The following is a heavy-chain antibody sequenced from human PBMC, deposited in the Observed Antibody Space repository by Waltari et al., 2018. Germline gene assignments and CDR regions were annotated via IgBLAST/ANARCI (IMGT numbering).Heavy chain of an antibody. CDR2: IKQDGSEK. CDR3: TRGGRDSSWYWRD. CDR1: GLRSSTSW. Sequence: EVQLVESGGGLAQPGGSLRPSCAASGLRSSTSWMTWVRQASGKGPEWVANIKQDGSEKYYMDSVKGRFTISRDNAKNSLYLQMNNLRVEDTAVYYCTRGGRDSSWYWRDWGQGTLVTVSS. V-gene: IGHV3-7*01. D-gene: IGHD6-13*01. J-gene: IGHJ4*02.